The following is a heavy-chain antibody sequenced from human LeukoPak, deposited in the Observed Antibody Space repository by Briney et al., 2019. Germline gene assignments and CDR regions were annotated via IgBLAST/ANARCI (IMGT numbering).Heavy chain of an antibody. CDR2: ISAYNGNT. Sequence: GASVKVSCKASGYTFTSYGISWVRQAPGQGLEWMGWISAYNGNTNYAQKLQGRVTMTTDTSTSTAYMELRSLRSDDTAVYYCARVSARFGEFPDNWFDPWGQGTLVTVSS. CDR3: ARVSARFGEFPDNWFDP. CDR1: GYTFTSYG. J-gene: IGHJ5*02. V-gene: IGHV1-18*01. D-gene: IGHD3-10*01.